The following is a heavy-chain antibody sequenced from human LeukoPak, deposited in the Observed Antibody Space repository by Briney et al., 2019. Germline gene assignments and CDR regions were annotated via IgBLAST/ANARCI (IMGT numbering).Heavy chain of an antibody. CDR2: ISSSSSYI. V-gene: IGHV3-21*04. D-gene: IGHD6-13*01. Sequence: GGSLRLSCAASGFTFSSYGMSWVRQAPGKGLEWVSSISSSSSYIYYADSVKGRFTISRDNAKNSLYLQMNSLRAEDTALYYCARASAAGIYYYYMDVWGKGTTVTVSS. CDR3: ARASAAGIYYYYMDV. CDR1: GFTFSSYG. J-gene: IGHJ6*03.